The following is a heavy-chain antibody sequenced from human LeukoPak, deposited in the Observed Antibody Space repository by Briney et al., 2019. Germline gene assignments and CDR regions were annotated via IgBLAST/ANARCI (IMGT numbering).Heavy chain of an antibody. D-gene: IGHD3-10*01. CDR3: ARGSYGSGSYYYYYYYMDV. CDR1: GGSISSSSYY. J-gene: IGHJ6*03. CDR2: IYHSGST. V-gene: IGHV4-39*07. Sequence: SETLPLTCTVSGGSISSSSYYWGWIRQPPGKGLEWIGSIYHSGSTYYNPSLKSRVTIAVDTSKNQFSLKLSSVTAADTAVYYCARGSYGSGSYYYYYYYMDVWGKGTTVTVSS.